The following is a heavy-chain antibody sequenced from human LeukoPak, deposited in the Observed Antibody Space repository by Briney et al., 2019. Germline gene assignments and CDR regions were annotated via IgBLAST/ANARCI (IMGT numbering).Heavy chain of an antibody. J-gene: IGHJ2*01. CDR2: IYDSGGT. CDR1: GASISSYY. Sequence: SETLSLTCTVSGASISSYYWSWIRQPPGKGLEWIGYIYDSGGTNFNPSLKSRVTISLDTSKNQFSLKLSSVTAADMAVYYCARRGEVGATSGSWYFDLWGRGTLVTVSS. D-gene: IGHD1-26*01. V-gene: IGHV4-59*01. CDR3: ARRGEVGATSGSWYFDL.